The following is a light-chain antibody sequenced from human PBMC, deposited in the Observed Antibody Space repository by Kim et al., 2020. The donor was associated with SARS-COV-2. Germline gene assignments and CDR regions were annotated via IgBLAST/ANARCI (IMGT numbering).Light chain of an antibody. J-gene: IGKJ4*01. CDR2: DAF. CDR1: QDIINS. V-gene: IGKV1-8*01. CDR3: QQHYIYPLT. Sequence: ASTGDRVTITCRASQDIINSLAWYQQKPGKAPELLIYDAFTLQSGVSPRFSGSRSGTDFTLTISSLQSEDFATYHFQQHYIYPLTFGGGTKVDIK.